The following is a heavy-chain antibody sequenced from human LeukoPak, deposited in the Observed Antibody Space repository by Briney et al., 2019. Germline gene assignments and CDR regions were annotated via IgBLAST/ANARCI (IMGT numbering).Heavy chain of an antibody. CDR3: ARDPPLGDSSGPI. Sequence: GGSLRLSCAASGFTVSSNYMSWVRQAPGKGLEWVSVIYSGGSTYYADSVKGRFTISRDNSKNTLYLQMNSLRAEDTAVYYCARDPPLGDSSGPIWGQGTMVTVSS. CDR2: IYSGGST. D-gene: IGHD3-22*01. J-gene: IGHJ3*02. V-gene: IGHV3-53*01. CDR1: GFTVSSNY.